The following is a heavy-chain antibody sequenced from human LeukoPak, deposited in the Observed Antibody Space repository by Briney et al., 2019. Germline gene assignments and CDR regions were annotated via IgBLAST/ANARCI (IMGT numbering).Heavy chain of an antibody. Sequence: SETLSLTCTVSGGPISSYYWSWIRQPPGQGLEWMAYMYYSGSTNHNPSLKSRVTISIDTSKNQFSLRLSSVTAADTAVYYCARGRGEVVVAAWDVFDIWGQGTMVTVSS. CDR1: GGPISSYY. J-gene: IGHJ3*02. CDR3: ARGRGEVVVAAWDVFDI. V-gene: IGHV4-59*08. CDR2: MYYSGST. D-gene: IGHD2-15*01.